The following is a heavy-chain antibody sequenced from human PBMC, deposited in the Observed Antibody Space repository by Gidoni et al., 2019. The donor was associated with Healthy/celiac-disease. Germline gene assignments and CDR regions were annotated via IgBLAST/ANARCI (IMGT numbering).Heavy chain of an antibody. Sequence: QVQLQESGPGLVKPSETLSLTCTVSGGSISSYYWSWIRQPPGKGLEWIGYIYYSGSTNFNPSLKSRVTISVDTSKNQFSLKLSSVTAADTAVYYCARTPLWFGELSVYGMDVWGQGTTVTVSS. CDR1: GGSISSYY. J-gene: IGHJ6*02. CDR2: IYYSGST. V-gene: IGHV4-59*01. D-gene: IGHD3-10*01. CDR3: ARTPLWFGELSVYGMDV.